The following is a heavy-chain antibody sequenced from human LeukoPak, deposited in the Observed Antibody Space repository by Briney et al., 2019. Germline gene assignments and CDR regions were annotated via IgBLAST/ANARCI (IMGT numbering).Heavy chain of an antibody. CDR3: ASKAWEMATFDY. CDR2: FYTSGST. J-gene: IGHJ4*02. Sequence: SETLSLTCTVSGGSVSSFHWNWIRQPAGKGLEWIGRFYTSGSTNYNPSLKSRVAISVDTSKNQFSLKLSSVTAADAAVYYCASKAWEMATFDYWGQGTLVTVSS. D-gene: IGHD5-12*01. V-gene: IGHV4-4*07. CDR1: GGSVSSFH.